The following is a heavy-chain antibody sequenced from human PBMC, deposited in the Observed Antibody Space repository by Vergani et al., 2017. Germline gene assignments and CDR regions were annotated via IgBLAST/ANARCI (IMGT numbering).Heavy chain of an antibody. D-gene: IGHD4-17*01. Sequence: QVQLQESGPGLVKPSETLSLTCTVSGGSISSYYWSWIRQPPGKGLEWIGYIYYSGSTNYNPSLKSRVTISVDTSKNQFSLNLSSVTAEDTVVYYCARWDYGDSGDSFDIWGQGTMVTVSS. V-gene: IGHV4-59*01. CDR1: GGSISSYY. CDR3: ARWDYGDSGDSFDI. CDR2: IYYSGST. J-gene: IGHJ3*02.